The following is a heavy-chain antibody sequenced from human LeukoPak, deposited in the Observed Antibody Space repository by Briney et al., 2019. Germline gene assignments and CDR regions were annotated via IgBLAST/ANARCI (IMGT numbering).Heavy chain of an antibody. D-gene: IGHD1-26*01. J-gene: IGHJ5*02. Sequence: GGSLTLSCAASGFTSSSYAMTWVRQAPGKGLEWVSAISTSGGSTYDADSVKGRFTISRDNSKNTLYLQMNSLRVADTAVYYCAKDIGRTSGSYDHWGQGTLVTVSS. CDR3: AKDIGRTSGSYDH. V-gene: IGHV3-23*01. CDR2: ISTSGGST. CDR1: GFTSSSYA.